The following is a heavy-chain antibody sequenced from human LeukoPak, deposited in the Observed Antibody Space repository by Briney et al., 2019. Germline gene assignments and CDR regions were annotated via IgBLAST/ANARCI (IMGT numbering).Heavy chain of an antibody. CDR3: ARQYYGYSGGGLDY. V-gene: IGHV4-34*01. J-gene: IGHJ4*02. D-gene: IGHD3-16*01. CDR1: GFTFSSYS. CDR2: INHSGST. Sequence: GSLRLSCAASGFTFSSYSMNWIRQPPGKGLEWIGEINHSGSTSYNPSLESRVTISVDTSKNQFSLKLNSVTAADTALYYCARQYYGYSGGGLDYWGQGTLVTVSS.